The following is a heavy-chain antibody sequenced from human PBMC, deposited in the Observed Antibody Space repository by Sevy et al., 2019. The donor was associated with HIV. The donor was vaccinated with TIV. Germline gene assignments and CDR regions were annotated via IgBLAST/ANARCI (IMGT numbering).Heavy chain of an antibody. CDR2: ISYDGSSK. J-gene: IGHJ4*02. CDR3: VKGGVTWELLDY. D-gene: IGHD1-26*01. V-gene: IGHV3-30*18. CDR1: GFIFSSYG. Sequence: GGSLRLSCAASGFIFSSYGMHWVRQAPGKGLEWVTIISYDGSSKYYADSVKGRFTISRDNSENILYLQMNSLRTDDTAVYYCVKGGVTWELLDYWGQGTLATVSS.